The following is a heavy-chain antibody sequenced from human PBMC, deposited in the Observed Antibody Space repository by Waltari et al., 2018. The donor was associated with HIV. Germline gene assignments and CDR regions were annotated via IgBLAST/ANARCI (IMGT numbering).Heavy chain of an antibody. Sequence: QVRLQQWGAGLLKPSETLSLTCAVYGGSFSNYYWTWIRQTPEKGLEWIGEINHSGTTDDNPSLKSRLTMASDTSKNQFSLKLNSVTAADTAVYYCARHRFTRGNSAWYFLYWGQGTHVTVSS. CDR2: INHSGTT. CDR1: GGSFSNYY. D-gene: IGHD6-19*01. V-gene: IGHV4-34*02. CDR3: ARHRFTRGNSAWYFLY. J-gene: IGHJ4*02.